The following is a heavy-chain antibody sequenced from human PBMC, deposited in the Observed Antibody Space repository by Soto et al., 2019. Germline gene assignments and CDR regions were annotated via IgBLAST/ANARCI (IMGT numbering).Heavy chain of an antibody. CDR1: GLTFSNYA. J-gene: IGHJ2*01. CDR3: VQEGGGSGWIVRYLNL. CDR2: ISASNGGT. Sequence: EVPVLESGGGMVQPGGSLRLSCVTSGLTFSNYAMTWVRQAPGKGLEWVSGISASNGGTYYPDSVKGRVTISRDNSKNVLYLQMNSLTAEDTAVYYCVQEGGGSGWIVRYLNLWGLGTLVSVSS. V-gene: IGHV3-23*01. D-gene: IGHD6-19*01.